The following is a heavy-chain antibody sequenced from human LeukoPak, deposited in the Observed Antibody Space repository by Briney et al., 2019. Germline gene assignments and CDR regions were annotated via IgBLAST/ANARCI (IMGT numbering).Heavy chain of an antibody. CDR3: ARDLRSYWFDP. Sequence: ASVKVSCKASGYTFTSYGISWVRQAPGQGLEWMGWLSAYNGDTHYAQKVQGRVTMTTDTSTSTAYMELSSLRSEDTAVYYCARDLRSYWFDPWGQGTLVTVSS. D-gene: IGHD3-16*01. V-gene: IGHV1-18*01. CDR1: GYTFTSYG. J-gene: IGHJ5*02. CDR2: LSAYNGDT.